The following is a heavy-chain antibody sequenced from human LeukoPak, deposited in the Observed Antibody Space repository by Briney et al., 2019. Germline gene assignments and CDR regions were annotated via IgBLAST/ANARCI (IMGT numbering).Heavy chain of an antibody. J-gene: IGHJ4*02. CDR2: ITLSGTT. CDR1: GFTFSSYT. V-gene: IGHV3-48*01. D-gene: IGHD1-26*01. CDR3: ARAHSGSYDY. Sequence: PGGSLRLSCAASGFTFSSYTMNWVRQAPGKGLEWLSFITLSGTTFYADSVKGRFTISRDNAKNSLYLQMNSLRAEDTAVYYCARAHSGSYDYWGQGTLVTVSS.